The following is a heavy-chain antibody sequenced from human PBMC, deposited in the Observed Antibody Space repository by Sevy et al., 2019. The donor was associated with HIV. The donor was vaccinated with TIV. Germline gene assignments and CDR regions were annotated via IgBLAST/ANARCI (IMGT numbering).Heavy chain of an antibody. CDR3: ARHKTFWSGYPRRWFDP. Sequence: GESLKISCKGSGYSFTSYWIGCVRQMPGKGLEWMGIIYPGDSDTRYSPSFQGQVTISADKSIGTPYLQWSSLKASDTAMYYCARHKTFWSGYPRRWFDPWGQGTLVTVSS. V-gene: IGHV5-51*01. CDR1: GYSFTSYW. D-gene: IGHD3-3*01. J-gene: IGHJ5*02. CDR2: IYPGDSDT.